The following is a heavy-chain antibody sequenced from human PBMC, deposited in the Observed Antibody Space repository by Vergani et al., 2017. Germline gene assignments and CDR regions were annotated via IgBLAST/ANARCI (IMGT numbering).Heavy chain of an antibody. J-gene: IGHJ5*02. V-gene: IGHV4-39*01. Sequence: QLQLQESGPGLVKPSATLSLTCSVSGASIRSSNYYWGWISQPPGKGLEWIASIYYSGSTYYNPSLNSRVTISVDTSKNQFSLKLSSVTAADTAVYFCARHSTVEWLVKLGWIDPWGQGILVTVSS. D-gene: IGHD6-19*01. CDR2: IYYSGST. CDR1: GASIRSSNYY. CDR3: ARHSTVEWLVKLGWIDP.